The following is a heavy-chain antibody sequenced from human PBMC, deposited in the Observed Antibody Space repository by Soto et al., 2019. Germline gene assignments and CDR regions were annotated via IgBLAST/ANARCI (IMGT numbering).Heavy chain of an antibody. CDR1: GGSISSGGYY. Sequence: PSETLSLTCTVSGGSISSGGYYWSWIRQHPGKGLEWIGYIYYSGSTYYNPSLKSRVTISVDTSKNQFSLKLSSVTAADTAAYYCARRPRCSGGSCLGDNYMDVWGKGTTVTVSS. V-gene: IGHV4-31*03. CDR3: ARRPRCSGGSCLGDNYMDV. D-gene: IGHD2-15*01. J-gene: IGHJ6*03. CDR2: IYYSGST.